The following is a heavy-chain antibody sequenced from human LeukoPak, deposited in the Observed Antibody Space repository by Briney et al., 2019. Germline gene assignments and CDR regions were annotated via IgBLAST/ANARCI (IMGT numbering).Heavy chain of an antibody. CDR3: SNYYDSSGRPYFNFQH. D-gene: IGHD3-22*01. J-gene: IGHJ1*01. Sequence: ASVKVSCTASGYTFTSYYMHWVRQAPGQGLEWMGWINPNSGGTNYAQKFQGRVTMTRDTSISTAYMELSRLRSDDTAVYYCSNYYDSSGRPYFNFQHWGQGTLVTVSS. CDR1: GYTFTSYY. CDR2: INPNSGGT. V-gene: IGHV1-2*02.